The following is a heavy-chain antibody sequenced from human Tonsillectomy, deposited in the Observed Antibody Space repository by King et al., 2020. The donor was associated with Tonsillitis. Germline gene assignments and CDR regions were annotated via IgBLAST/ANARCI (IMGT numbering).Heavy chain of an antibody. CDR2: IYSGGST. CDR3: AIDPRSIAAAGTRWFDP. J-gene: IGHJ5*02. V-gene: IGHV3-66*01. CDR1: GFTVSSNY. Sequence: VQLVESGGGLVQPGGSLRLSCAASGFTVSSNYMSWVRQAPGKGLEWVSVIYSGGSTYYADSVKGRFTISRDNSKNTRYLQMNSLRAEDTAVYYCAIDPRSIAAAGTRWFDPWGQGTLVTVSS. D-gene: IGHD6-13*01.